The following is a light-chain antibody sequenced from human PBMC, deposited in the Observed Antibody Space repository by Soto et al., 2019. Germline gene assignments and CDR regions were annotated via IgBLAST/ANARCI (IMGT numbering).Light chain of an antibody. J-gene: IGLJ2*01. CDR3: AAWDDSLSDVI. Sequence: QSVLTQPPSASGTPGQRVTISCSGSSSNIGRNYVSWYQQLPGTAPKLLIYRNNQRPSGVPDRFSGSRSGTSASLAISGLRSEDEADYYCAAWDDSLSDVIFGGGTKVTVL. CDR1: SSNIGRNY. CDR2: RNN. V-gene: IGLV1-47*01.